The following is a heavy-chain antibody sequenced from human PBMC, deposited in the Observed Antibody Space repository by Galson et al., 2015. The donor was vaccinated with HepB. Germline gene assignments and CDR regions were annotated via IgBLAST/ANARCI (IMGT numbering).Heavy chain of an antibody. CDR2: IYYSGST. V-gene: IGHV4-59*08. D-gene: IGHD6-19*01. CDR3: VTLLGGFSGSDY. J-gene: IGHJ4*02. CDR1: GGSISSYY. Sequence: ETLSLACPVSGGSISSYYWSWLRQPPGKGLEWIGYIYYSGSTHYNPSPKSRVNISVDTSKNQFSLKLCSVTAADTAVYYCVTLLGGFSGSDYWGQGTLVTVSS.